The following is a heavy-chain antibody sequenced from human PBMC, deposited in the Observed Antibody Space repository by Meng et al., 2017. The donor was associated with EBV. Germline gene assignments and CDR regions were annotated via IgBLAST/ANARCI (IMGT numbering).Heavy chain of an antibody. CDR3: AKSSSSTPGVVDS. CDR1: VASVSGGTFH. V-gene: IGHV4-61*01. D-gene: IGHD2-2*01. CDR2: IYDGGTT. J-gene: IGHJ4*02. Sequence: VQLQVSGPGLVKPSESLSLTCTVSVASVSGGTFHWSWIRQPPGKELQWIGYIYDGGTTIYNPSLKSRVTIFLDTSRNQFSLGLRSVTTADTAVYYCAKSSSSTPGVVDSWGQGTLVTVSS.